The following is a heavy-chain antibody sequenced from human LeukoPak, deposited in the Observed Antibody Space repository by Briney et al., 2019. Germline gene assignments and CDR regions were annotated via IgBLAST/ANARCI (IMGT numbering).Heavy chain of an antibody. J-gene: IGHJ4*02. CDR3: AKLHPYDILTGYFNY. V-gene: IGHV3-23*01. D-gene: IGHD3-9*01. Sequence: GGSLRLPCAASGFTFSSYATSWVRQAPGKGLEWGSPICGSGGSTYYADSVKGRFTISRDNSKNTLYLQMNSRRAEDTAVYYCAKLHPYDILTGYFNYWGQGTLVTVSS. CDR2: ICGSGGST. CDR1: GFTFSSYA.